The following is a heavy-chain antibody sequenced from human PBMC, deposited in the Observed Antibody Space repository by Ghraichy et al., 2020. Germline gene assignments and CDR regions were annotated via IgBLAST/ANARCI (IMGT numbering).Heavy chain of an antibody. V-gene: IGHV3-74*01. CDR3: ARDRGDGVNYYYGMDV. Sequence: GGSLRLSCAASGFTFSRYWMHWVRQAPGKGLVWVSRINSDGIITNYADSVKGRFTISRDNAKNTLYLQMNSLRAEDTAVYYCARDRGDGVNYYYGMDVWGQGTLVTVAS. CDR2: INSDGIIT. CDR1: GFTFSRYW. D-gene: IGHD5-24*01. J-gene: IGHJ6*02.